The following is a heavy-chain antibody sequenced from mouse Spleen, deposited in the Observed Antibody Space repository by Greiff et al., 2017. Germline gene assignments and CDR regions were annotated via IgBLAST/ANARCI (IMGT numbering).Heavy chain of an antibody. J-gene: IGHJ4*01. CDR2: INPNNGGT. V-gene: IGHV1-22*01. Sequence: EVQLQQSGPELVKPGASVKMSCKASGYTFTDYNMHWVKQSHGKSLEWIGYINPNNGGTSYNQKFKGKATLTVNKSSSTAYMELRSLTSEDSAVYYCAGATMILYYYAMDYWGQGTSVTVSS. CDR3: AGATMILYYYAMDY. D-gene: IGHD2-4*01. CDR1: GYTFTDYN.